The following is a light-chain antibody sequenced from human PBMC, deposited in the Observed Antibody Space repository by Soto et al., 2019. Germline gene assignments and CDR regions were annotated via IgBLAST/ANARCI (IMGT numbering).Light chain of an antibody. CDR1: QSVSSSY. Sequence: EIVLTQSPGTLSLSPGERATLSCRASQSVSSSYLAWYQQKPGQAPRLLIYGASSRATGIPDRFSGSGSGTDFTLTISRLEPEDFAVYYCQQYGSSQPTFGGGTKVDIK. CDR2: GAS. J-gene: IGKJ4*01. CDR3: QQYGSSQPT. V-gene: IGKV3-20*01.